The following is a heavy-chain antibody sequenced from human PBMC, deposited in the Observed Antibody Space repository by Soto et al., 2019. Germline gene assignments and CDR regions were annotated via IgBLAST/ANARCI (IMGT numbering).Heavy chain of an antibody. D-gene: IGHD3-22*01. V-gene: IGHV1-8*01. Sequence: ASVKVSFKASGYTFTSYDINWVRQATGQGLEWMGWMNPNSGNTGYAQKFQGRVTMTRNTSISTAYMELSSLRSEDTAVYYCARGRTLLYYDSSGYYHPPDAFDIWGQGTMVTVSS. CDR2: MNPNSGNT. J-gene: IGHJ3*02. CDR3: ARGRTLLYYDSSGYYHPPDAFDI. CDR1: GYTFTSYD.